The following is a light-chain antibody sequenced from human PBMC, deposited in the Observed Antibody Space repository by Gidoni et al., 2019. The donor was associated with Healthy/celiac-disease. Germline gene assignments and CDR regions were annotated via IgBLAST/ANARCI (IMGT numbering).Light chain of an antibody. V-gene: IGLV2-14*01. CDR3: SSYTSSSTPV. J-gene: IGLJ3*02. CDR2: EVS. CDR1: SSDVGGYNY. Sequence: QSALPQPASVSASPGQSITISCTGTSSDVGGYNYVSWYQQHPGKAPNLMIYEVSNRPSGVSNRFSGSKSGNTASLTISGLQAEDEADYYCSSYTSSSTPVFGGGTKLTVL.